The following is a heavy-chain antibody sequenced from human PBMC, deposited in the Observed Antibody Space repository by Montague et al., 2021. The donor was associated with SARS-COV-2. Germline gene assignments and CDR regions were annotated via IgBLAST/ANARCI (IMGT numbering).Heavy chain of an antibody. CDR3: ARDPNWCAH. CDR2: IKPDGSDK. V-gene: IGHV3-7*03. CDR1: GFSFSTFW. J-gene: IGHJ5*02. Sequence: SLRLSCAASGFSFSTFWLTWVRQAPGKGLEWVASIKPDGSDKYYVESVKGRFTISRDNARNSLYLQLNNLRAEDTAVYYCARDPNWCAHWGQGNLATVSS.